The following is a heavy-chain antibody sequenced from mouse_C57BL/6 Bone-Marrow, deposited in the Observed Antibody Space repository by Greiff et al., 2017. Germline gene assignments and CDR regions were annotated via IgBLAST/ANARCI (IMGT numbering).Heavy chain of an antibody. CDR3: ALGGLLRY. J-gene: IGHJ2*01. CDR2: IYPGSGNT. V-gene: IGHV1-76*01. Sequence: QVQLQQSGAELVRPGASVKLSCKASGYTFTDYYINWVKQRPGQGLEWIARIYPGSGNTYYNEKFKGKATLTAEKSSSTAYMQLSSLTSGDSAVYFCALGGLLRYWGQGTTLTVSS. D-gene: IGHD2-3*01. CDR1: GYTFTDYY.